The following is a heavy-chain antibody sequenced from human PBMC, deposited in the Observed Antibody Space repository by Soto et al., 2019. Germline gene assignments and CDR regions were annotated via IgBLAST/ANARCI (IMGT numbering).Heavy chain of an antibody. J-gene: IGHJ4*02. CDR1: GGSISSNNYY. V-gene: IGHV4-39*02. CDR3: ARCLRVPAAADY. CDR2: IHYSGST. D-gene: IGHD2-2*01. Sequence: PSETLSLTCSVSGGSISSNNYYWGWIRQPPGKGLEWIGSIHYSGSTYYNPSLKSRVTISIDTSKNHFTLNLRSVTAADTTVYYCARCLRVPAAADYWGQGTLVTVSS.